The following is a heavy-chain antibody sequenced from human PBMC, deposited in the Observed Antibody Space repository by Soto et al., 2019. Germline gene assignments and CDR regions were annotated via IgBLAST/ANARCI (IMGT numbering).Heavy chain of an antibody. D-gene: IGHD5-12*01. V-gene: IGHV1-69*13. Sequence: ASVKVSCKASGGTFSSYAISWVRQAPGQGREWMGGIIPIFGTANYAQKFQGRVTITADESTSTAYMELSSLRSEDTAVYYCARSRDGYTFDYWGQGXLVTVSS. J-gene: IGHJ4*02. CDR2: IIPIFGTA. CDR1: GGTFSSYA. CDR3: ARSRDGYTFDY.